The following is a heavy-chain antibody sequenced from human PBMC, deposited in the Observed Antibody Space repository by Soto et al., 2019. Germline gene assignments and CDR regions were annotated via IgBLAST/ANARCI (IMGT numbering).Heavy chain of an antibody. CDR1: GFSVSANY. CDR2: IGSGGST. D-gene: IGHD2-21*02. Sequence: GGSLRLSCAASGFSVSANYMSWVRQAPGKGLEWVSIIGSGGSTYYADSVKGRFTISRDNSKNTLYLQMNSLRAEDTALYYCAKGSRADCYSDSDYWGQGALVTVSS. J-gene: IGHJ4*02. V-gene: IGHV3-53*01. CDR3: AKGSRADCYSDSDY.